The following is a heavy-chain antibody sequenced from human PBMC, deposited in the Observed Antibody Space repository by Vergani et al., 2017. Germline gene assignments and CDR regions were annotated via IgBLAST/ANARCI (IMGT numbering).Heavy chain of an antibody. V-gene: IGHV3-33*06. CDR1: GFTFSSYS. Sequence: VQLVESGGGLVQPGGSLRLSCAASGFTFSSYSMNWVRQAPGKGLEWVAVIWYDGSNKYYADSVKGRFTISRDNSKNTLYLQMNSLRAEDTAVYYCAKGPGSSTLNWGQGTLVTVSS. J-gene: IGHJ4*02. CDR3: AKGPGSSTLN. D-gene: IGHD6-13*01. CDR2: IWYDGSNK.